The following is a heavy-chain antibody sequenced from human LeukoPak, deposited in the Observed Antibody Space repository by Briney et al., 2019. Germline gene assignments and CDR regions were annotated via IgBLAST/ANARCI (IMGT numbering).Heavy chain of an antibody. Sequence: RPSETLSLTCTVSGGSISNSVWSWSRQPPGRGLELIGYIYSSGSTIYNPSLKSRVTISLDTSKSQFSLKLSSVTAADTAVYYCATQKNYYGSGTSYNVDWFDPWGQGTLVTVAS. CDR3: ATQKNYYGSGTSYNVDWFDP. J-gene: IGHJ5*02. V-gene: IGHV4-59*01. CDR2: IYSSGST. CDR1: GGSISNSV. D-gene: IGHD3-10*01.